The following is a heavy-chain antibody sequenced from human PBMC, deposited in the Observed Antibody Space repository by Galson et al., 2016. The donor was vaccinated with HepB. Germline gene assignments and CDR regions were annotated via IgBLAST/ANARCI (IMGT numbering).Heavy chain of an antibody. Sequence: SLRLSCAASGFTFSSYWMHWVRQVPGKGLMWVSRLNGDGGDTSYADSVKGRFTISRDNAKNTLYLQMNSLRAEDTAVYYCARRAMYSRSSTYYYGMDVWGQGTTVTVSS. CDR1: GFTFSSYW. D-gene: IGHD6-13*01. CDR2: LNGDGGDT. CDR3: ARRAMYSRSSTYYYGMDV. V-gene: IGHV3-74*01. J-gene: IGHJ6*02.